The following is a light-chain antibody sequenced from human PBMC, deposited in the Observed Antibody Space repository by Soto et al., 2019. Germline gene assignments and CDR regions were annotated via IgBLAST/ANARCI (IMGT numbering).Light chain of an antibody. Sequence: IVMTQSPATLSVSPGDRATLSCRASQSVSSNLAWYQQKPGQAPRLLIYGASSRATGIPDRFSGSGSGTDFTLTISRLEPEDFAVYYCQQYGSSPITFGQGTRLEI. J-gene: IGKJ5*01. V-gene: IGKV3-20*01. CDR2: GAS. CDR1: QSVSSN. CDR3: QQYGSSPIT.